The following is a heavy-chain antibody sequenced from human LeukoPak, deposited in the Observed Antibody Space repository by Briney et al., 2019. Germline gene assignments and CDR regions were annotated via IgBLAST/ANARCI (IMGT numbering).Heavy chain of an antibody. Sequence: PGGSLRLSCAASGFTFSDYYMSWIRQAPGKGLEWVSYISSSGSTIYYADSVKGRFTISRDNAKNSLYLQMNSLRAEDTAVYYCARMGFSSGWYPAKTSLPLDPWGQGTLVTVSS. CDR2: ISSSGSTI. CDR3: ARMGFSSGWYPAKTSLPLDP. D-gene: IGHD6-19*01. CDR1: GFTFSDYY. J-gene: IGHJ5*02. V-gene: IGHV3-11*04.